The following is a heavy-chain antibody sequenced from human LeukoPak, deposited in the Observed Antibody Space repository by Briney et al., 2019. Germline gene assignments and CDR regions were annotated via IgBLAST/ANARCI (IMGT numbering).Heavy chain of an antibody. V-gene: IGHV1-2*02. J-gene: IGHJ4*02. CDR1: GYTFTAYY. CDR3: ASTENCDY. CDR2: INPYSGGT. Sequence: ASVKASCKASGYTFTAYYMHWVQQAPGQGLEWVGWINPYSGGTNYAQKFQGRVTMTRDTSISTAYMELSSLRSDDAAVYYCASTENCDYWGQGTLVTVSS.